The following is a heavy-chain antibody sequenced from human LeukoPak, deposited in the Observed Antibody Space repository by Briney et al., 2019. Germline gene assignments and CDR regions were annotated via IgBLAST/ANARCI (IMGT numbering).Heavy chain of an antibody. CDR1: GYTFTTYW. V-gene: IGHV5-51*01. CDR2: IYPGDSDT. D-gene: IGHD6-13*01. Sequence: GESLKISCKGSGYTFTTYWIGWVRQMPGKGLEWMGIIYPGDSDTRYSPSFQGQVTISVDKSISIAYLQWSSLEASDTAMYFCARQPGIGPVVDYWGQGTLVTVSS. CDR3: ARQPGIGPVVDY. J-gene: IGHJ4*02.